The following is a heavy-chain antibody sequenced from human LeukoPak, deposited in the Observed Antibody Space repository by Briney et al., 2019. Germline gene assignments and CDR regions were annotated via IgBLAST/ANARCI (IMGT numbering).Heavy chain of an antibody. CDR3: ARESRTYYYGSGSYGGWFDP. J-gene: IGHJ5*02. D-gene: IGHD3-10*01. Sequence: ASVKVSCKASGYTFTSYGINWVRQAPGQGLEWMGWISAYNGDTNYAQKLQGRVTMTTDTSTSTAYMELRSLRSDDTAVYYCARESRTYYYGSGSYGGWFDPWGQGTLVTVSS. CDR1: GYTFTSYG. CDR2: ISAYNGDT. V-gene: IGHV1-18*01.